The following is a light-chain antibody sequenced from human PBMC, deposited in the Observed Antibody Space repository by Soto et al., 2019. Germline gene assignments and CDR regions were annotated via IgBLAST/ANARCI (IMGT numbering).Light chain of an antibody. CDR1: SSNIGAGYE. V-gene: IGLV1-40*01. CDR2: GNT. Sequence: HSVLTQAPSGSGAPGQRVTISCTGSSSNIGAGYEVHWFQQLPGTAPKLLIYGNTNRPSGVPDRFSGSKSDTSASLAITGLQPEDEADYYCQSYDSSLSVLYVFGTGTKVTVL. J-gene: IGLJ1*01. CDR3: QSYDSSLSVLYV.